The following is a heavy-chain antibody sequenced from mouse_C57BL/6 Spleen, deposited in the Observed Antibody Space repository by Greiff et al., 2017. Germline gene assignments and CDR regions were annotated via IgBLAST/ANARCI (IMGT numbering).Heavy chain of an antibody. J-gene: IGHJ1*03. CDR1: GYTFTDYY. CDR2: INPNNGGT. Sequence: EVQLQQSGPELVKPGASVKISCKASGYTFTDYYMTWVKQSHGKSLEWIGDINPNNGGTSYNQKFKGKATLTVDKSSITAYIELPSLTSEGSAVYYYARFTTRVTSDWYFDVWGTGTTVTVSS. D-gene: IGHD1-1*01. CDR3: ARFTTRVTSDWYFDV. V-gene: IGHV1-26*01.